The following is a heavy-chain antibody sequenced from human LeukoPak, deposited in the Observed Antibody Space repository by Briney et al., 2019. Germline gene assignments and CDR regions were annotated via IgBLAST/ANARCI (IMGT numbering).Heavy chain of an antibody. Sequence: GESLQISCKGSGYSFTSYWIGWVRQMPGKGLEWMGIIYPGDSDTRYSPSFQGQVTISADKSISTAYLQWSSLKASDTAMYYCAKTMGSGWTRTLLFDYWGQGTLVTVSS. J-gene: IGHJ4*02. CDR3: AKTMGSGWTRTLLFDY. CDR1: GYSFTSYW. D-gene: IGHD6-19*01. V-gene: IGHV5-51*01. CDR2: IYPGDSDT.